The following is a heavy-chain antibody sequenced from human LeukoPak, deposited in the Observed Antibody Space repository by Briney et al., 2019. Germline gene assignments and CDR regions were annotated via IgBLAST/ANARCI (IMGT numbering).Heavy chain of an antibody. V-gene: IGHV3-73*01. CDR3: TILVYSYGTSGYYYMDV. D-gene: IGHD5-18*01. CDR1: GFTFSGSV. Sequence: PGGSLRLSCAASGFTFSGSVMHWVRQASGKGLEWVGRIRSKANNYATAYAASVKGRFTISRDDSKNTAYLQMNSLKTEDTAVYYCTILVYSYGTSGYYYMDVWGKGTTVTISS. J-gene: IGHJ6*03. CDR2: IRSKANNYAT.